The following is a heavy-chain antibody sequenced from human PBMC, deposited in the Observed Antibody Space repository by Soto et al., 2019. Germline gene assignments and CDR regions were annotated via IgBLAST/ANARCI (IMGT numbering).Heavy chain of an antibody. CDR3: ARSPPSITILGVVGYYFDY. D-gene: IGHD3-3*01. CDR2: IIPIFGTA. Sequence: QVQLVQSGAEVKKPGSSVKVSCKASGGTFSSYAISWVRQAPGQGLEWMGGIIPIFGTANYAQKFQGRVTITADESTSTAYMELSSLRSEDTAVYYCARSPPSITILGVVGYYFDYWGQGTLVTVSS. CDR1: GGTFSSYA. J-gene: IGHJ4*02. V-gene: IGHV1-69*01.